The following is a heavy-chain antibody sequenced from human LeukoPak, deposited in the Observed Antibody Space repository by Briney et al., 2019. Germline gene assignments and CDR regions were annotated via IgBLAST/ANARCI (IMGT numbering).Heavy chain of an antibody. CDR1: GGSISSSSYY. V-gene: IGHV4-39*01. CDR2: IYYSGST. J-gene: IGHJ1*01. CDR3: ARQIYDFWSGQGYFQH. D-gene: IGHD3-3*01. Sequence: SETLSLTCTVSGGSISSSSYYWGWIRQPPGKGLEWIGSIYYSGSTYYNPSLKSRVTISVDTSKNQFSLKLSSVTAADTAVYYCARQIYDFWSGQGYFQHWGQGTLVTVSS.